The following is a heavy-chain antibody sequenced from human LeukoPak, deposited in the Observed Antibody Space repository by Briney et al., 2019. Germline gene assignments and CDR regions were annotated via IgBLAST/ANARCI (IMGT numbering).Heavy chain of an antibody. Sequence: PGGSLRLSCAASGFTFSNYYMSWIRQAPGEGLEWVSYISGSSSTTNYADSVKGRFTISRDNAKNSLYLQMNSLRADDTAVYYCARVDDSNTPGLEYWGQGTLVTVSS. D-gene: IGHD3-22*01. J-gene: IGHJ4*02. CDR1: GFTFSNYY. V-gene: IGHV3-11*05. CDR2: ISGSSSTT. CDR3: ARVDDSNTPGLEY.